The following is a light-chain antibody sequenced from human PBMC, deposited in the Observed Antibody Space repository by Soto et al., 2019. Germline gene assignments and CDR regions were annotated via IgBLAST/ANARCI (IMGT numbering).Light chain of an antibody. CDR2: GTS. V-gene: IGKV3-15*01. CDR1: QGVSSN. Sequence: EVVMTQSPATLSVSPGERATLSCRASQGVSSNLAWYQQKPGQAPRLLIYGTSTRATGIPARFSGSGSGTEFTLTISRLQSEDFAVYYCQHYNNLPRTFGQGTKVEIK. J-gene: IGKJ1*01. CDR3: QHYNNLPRT.